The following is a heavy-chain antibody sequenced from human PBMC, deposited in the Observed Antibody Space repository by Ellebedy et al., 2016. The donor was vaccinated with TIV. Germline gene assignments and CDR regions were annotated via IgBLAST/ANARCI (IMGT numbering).Heavy chain of an antibody. D-gene: IGHD2-2*02. Sequence: GGSLRLXCAASGFTFSSYSMNWVRQAPGKGLEWVSYISSSSSTIYYADSVKGRFTISRDNAKNSLYLQMNSLRAEDTAVYYCARSYCSSTSCYTRAMWRLKDVWGKGTTVTVSS. J-gene: IGHJ6*04. CDR2: ISSSSSTI. CDR1: GFTFSSYS. CDR3: ARSYCSSTSCYTRAMWRLKDV. V-gene: IGHV3-48*04.